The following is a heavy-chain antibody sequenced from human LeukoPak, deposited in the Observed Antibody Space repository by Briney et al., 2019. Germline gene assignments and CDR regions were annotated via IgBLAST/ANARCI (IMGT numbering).Heavy chain of an antibody. CDR1: GFTFDDYG. CDR3: ARTGPEGEYDFWSGQRYNWFDP. Sequence: GGSLRLSCAASGFTFDDYGMSWVRQAPGKGLEWVSGINWNGGSTGYADSVKGRFTISRDNAKNSLYLQMNSLRAEDTALYYCARTGPEGEYDFWSGQRYNWFDPWGQGTLVTVSS. J-gene: IGHJ5*02. V-gene: IGHV3-20*04. CDR2: INWNGGST. D-gene: IGHD3-3*01.